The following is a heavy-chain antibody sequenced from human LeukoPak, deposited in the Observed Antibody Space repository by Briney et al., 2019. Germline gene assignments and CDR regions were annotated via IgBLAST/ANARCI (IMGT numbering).Heavy chain of an antibody. V-gene: IGHV4-34*01. J-gene: IGHJ4*02. Sequence: PSETLSLTCAVYGGSFSGYYWSWIRQPPGKGLEWIGEINHSGSTNYNPPLKSRVTISVDTSKNQFSLKLSSVTAADTAVYYCAPRDYYDSSGYSSGYWGQGTLVTVSS. D-gene: IGHD3-22*01. CDR1: GGSFSGYY. CDR2: INHSGST. CDR3: APRDYYDSSGYSSGY.